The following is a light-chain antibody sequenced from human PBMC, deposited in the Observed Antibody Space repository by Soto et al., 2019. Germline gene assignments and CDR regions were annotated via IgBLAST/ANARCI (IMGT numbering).Light chain of an antibody. J-gene: IGKJ3*01. V-gene: IGKV1-5*01. CDR2: DAS. Sequence: DIRMTQSPSTLSASVGDRVTITCRASQSISSWLAWYQQKPGKAPKLLIYDASSLESGVPSRFSGSGSGTEFTLTISSLQPDDFATYYCQQYNSSLFTFGPGTKVDIK. CDR1: QSISSW. CDR3: QQYNSSLFT.